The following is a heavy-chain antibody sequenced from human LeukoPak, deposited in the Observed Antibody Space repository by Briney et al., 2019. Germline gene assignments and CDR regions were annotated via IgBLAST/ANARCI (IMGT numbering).Heavy chain of an antibody. Sequence: SETLSLTCTVSGGSISNYYWSWIRQPPGKGLEYIGYIYYSGSTNYNPSLKSRVTISVDTSKNQFSLKLSSVTAADTAVYYCASGSGYLTNWGQGTLVTVSS. V-gene: IGHV4-59*12. J-gene: IGHJ4*02. CDR2: IYYSGST. CDR3: ASGSGYLTN. CDR1: GGSISNYY. D-gene: IGHD5-12*01.